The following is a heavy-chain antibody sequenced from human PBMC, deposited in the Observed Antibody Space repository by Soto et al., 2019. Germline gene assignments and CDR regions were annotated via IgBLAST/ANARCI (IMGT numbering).Heavy chain of an antibody. CDR2: ISGSGGNT. V-gene: IGHV3-23*01. J-gene: IGHJ4*02. CDR3: AKSALAAAGTGPFDY. CDR1: GFTFSSSA. D-gene: IGHD6-13*01. Sequence: GGSLRLSCAASGFTFSSSAMSWVRQAPGKGLEWVSTISGSGGNTNYADSVKGRFSISRDNSMNTLYLQMNGLGAEDTAVYYCAKSALAAAGTGPFDYWGQGTLVTVSS.